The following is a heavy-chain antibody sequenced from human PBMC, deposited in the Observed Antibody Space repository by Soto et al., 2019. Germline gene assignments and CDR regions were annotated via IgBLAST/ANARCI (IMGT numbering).Heavy chain of an antibody. CDR1: GYIFIHYY. Sequence: QVQLVQSGAEVKKPGASVKVSCKASGYIFIHYYTHWVRQAPGQGLEWMAIINPNGGSTNYAQKFQGRVTVTSDTSTSTVSMKLNSLGSDDTAVYFCARSLLQGDFWGQGTLVTVSS. CDR2: INPNGGST. CDR3: ARSLLQGDF. D-gene: IGHD2-21*01. J-gene: IGHJ4*02. V-gene: IGHV1-46*01.